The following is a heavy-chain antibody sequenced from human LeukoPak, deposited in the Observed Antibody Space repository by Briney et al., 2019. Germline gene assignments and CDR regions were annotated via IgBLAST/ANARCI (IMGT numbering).Heavy chain of an antibody. Sequence: GRSLRLSCAASGFTFSSYAMHWVRQAPGKGLEWVAVISYDGSNKYYADSVKGRFTISRDNSKNTLYLQMNSLRAEDTAVYYCARDGGTYYYGSGILDYWGQGTLVTVSS. CDR1: GFTFSSYA. CDR2: ISYDGSNK. D-gene: IGHD3-10*01. J-gene: IGHJ4*02. CDR3: ARDGGTYYYGSGILDY. V-gene: IGHV3-30*04.